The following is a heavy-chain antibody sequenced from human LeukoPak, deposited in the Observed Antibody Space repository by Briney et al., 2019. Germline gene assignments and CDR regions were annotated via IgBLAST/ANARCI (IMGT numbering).Heavy chain of an antibody. CDR1: GGSFSGYY. CDR3: ARHTFHGQAVIVVVPTPDWYFDV. J-gene: IGHJ2*01. CDR2: INHSGST. D-gene: IGHD3-22*01. Sequence: PSETLSLTCAVYGGSFSGYYWSWIRQPPGKGLEWIGEINHSGSTNYNPSLKSRVTISVDTSMNQMSLKLTSVTAADTAIYYCARHTFHGQAVIVVVPTPDWYFDVWGRGTLVAASS. V-gene: IGHV4-34*01.